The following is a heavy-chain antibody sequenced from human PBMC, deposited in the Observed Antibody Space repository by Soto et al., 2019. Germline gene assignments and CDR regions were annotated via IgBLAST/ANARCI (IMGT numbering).Heavy chain of an antibody. Sequence: ASVKVSCKASGYTFTGYYMHWARQAPGQGLEWMGWINPNSGGTNYAQKFQGWVTMTRDTSISTAYMELSRLRSDDTAVYYCARSGVPGYGMDVWGQGTTVTVSS. CDR2: INPNSGGT. D-gene: IGHD2-2*01. J-gene: IGHJ6*02. V-gene: IGHV1-2*04. CDR3: ARSGVPGYGMDV. CDR1: GYTFTGYY.